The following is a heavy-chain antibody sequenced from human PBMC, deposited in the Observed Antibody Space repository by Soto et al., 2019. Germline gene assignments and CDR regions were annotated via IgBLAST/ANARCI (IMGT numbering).Heavy chain of an antibody. CDR2: INSGGDSK. CDR1: GFIFNEYA. J-gene: IGHJ4*02. D-gene: IGHD3-9*01. CDR3: AKGDWADC. V-gene: IGHV3-23*01. Sequence: EVQLLESGGGLVQPGGSLILSCAASGFIFNEYAMTWVRQAPGRGLEWVSGINSGGDSKYYADSVKGRFTISRDNSENTLFLQMNSLRADDTAVYFCAKGDWADCWGQGTLVTVSS.